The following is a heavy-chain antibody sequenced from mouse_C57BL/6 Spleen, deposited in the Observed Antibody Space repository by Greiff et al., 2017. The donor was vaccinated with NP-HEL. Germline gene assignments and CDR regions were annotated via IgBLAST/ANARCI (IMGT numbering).Heavy chain of an antibody. D-gene: IGHD1-1*01. V-gene: IGHV8-8*01. CDR3: ARMGYYGSSFYYAMDY. J-gene: IGHJ4*01. CDR1: GFSLSTFGMG. CDR2: IWWDDDK. Sequence: QVTLKVSGPGILQPSQTLSLTCSFSGFSLSTFGMGVGWIRQPSGKGLEWLAHIWWDDDKSYNPALKSRLTISKDTSKNQVFLKIANVDTADTATYYCARMGYYGSSFYYAMDYWGQGTSVTVSS.